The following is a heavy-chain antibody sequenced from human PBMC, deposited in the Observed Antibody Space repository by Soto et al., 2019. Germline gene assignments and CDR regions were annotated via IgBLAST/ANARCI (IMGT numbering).Heavy chain of an antibody. V-gene: IGHV4-34*01. CDR2: INHSGST. CDR3: ARVLETGGSGEKYGMDV. Sequence: SETLSLTCAVYGGSFSGYYWSWIRQPPGKGLEWIGEINHSGSTNYNPSLKSRVTISVDTSKNQFSLKLSSVTAADTAVYYCARVLETGGSGEKYGMDVWGQGTTVTVSS. CDR1: GGSFSGYY. D-gene: IGHD7-27*01. J-gene: IGHJ6*02.